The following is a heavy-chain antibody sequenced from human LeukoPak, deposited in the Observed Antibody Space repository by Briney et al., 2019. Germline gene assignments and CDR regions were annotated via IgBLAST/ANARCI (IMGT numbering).Heavy chain of an antibody. CDR3: ARGGTSGYSSTRHFWGGNYYFDY. V-gene: IGHV3-7*01. CDR1: GFTFDDYW. CDR2: INQDGSEK. J-gene: IGHJ4*02. D-gene: IGHD2-2*01. Sequence: GGSLRLPCGASGFTFDDYWMSWVRQAPRQGLEWVANINQDGSEKYYLDSAKGRFTISRDNARNSLYLQVNSLRAEDTAVYYCARGGTSGYSSTRHFWGGNYYFDYWGQGSLVTVSS.